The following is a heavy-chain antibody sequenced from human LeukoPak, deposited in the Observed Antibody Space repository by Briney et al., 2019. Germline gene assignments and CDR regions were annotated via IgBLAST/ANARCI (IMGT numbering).Heavy chain of an antibody. CDR3: ASAMMGFDSSGYYTAAYFEH. J-gene: IGHJ4*02. CDR2: ISSSGNTR. Sequence: TGGSLRLSCSASGMMFSSYEMYWVRQAPGKGLEWVSDISSSGNTRNYADSVEGRFTISRDNAKKTLHLQMNSLRRDDTAIYYCASAMMGFDSSGYYTAAYFEHWGQGTRVTVSS. CDR1: GMMFSSYE. V-gene: IGHV3-48*03. D-gene: IGHD3-22*01.